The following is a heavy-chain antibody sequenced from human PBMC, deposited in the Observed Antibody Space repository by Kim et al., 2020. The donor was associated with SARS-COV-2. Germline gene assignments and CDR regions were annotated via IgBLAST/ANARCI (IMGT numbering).Heavy chain of an antibody. Sequence: SETLSLTCTVSGGSISSSSYYWGWIRQPPGKGLEWIGSIYYRGSTYYNPSLKSRVTISVDTSKNQFSLKLSSVTAADTAVYYCARHHEVTDFDYLCQGTL. D-gene: IGHD4-4*01. CDR1: GGSISSSSYY. CDR2: IYYRGST. CDR3: ARHHEVTDFDY. V-gene: IGHV4-39*01. J-gene: IGHJ4*02.